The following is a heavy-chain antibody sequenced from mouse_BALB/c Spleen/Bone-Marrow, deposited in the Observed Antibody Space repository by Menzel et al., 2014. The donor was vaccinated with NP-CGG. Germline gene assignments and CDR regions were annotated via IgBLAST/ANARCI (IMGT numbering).Heavy chain of an antibody. CDR3: ANYGSWYFAV. D-gene: IGHD1-1*01. CDR2: MTYSGST. J-gene: IGHJ1*01. Sequence: EVKLQESGPGLVKPSQSLSLPCTITGYSITSDYAWNWIRQFPGNTLEWMGYMTYSGSTSYNPSLKSRFSITRGTSKNQFFLQLTPVTTEDTATYYCANYGSWYFAVWGAGTTVTVSS. V-gene: IGHV3-2*02. CDR1: GYSITSDYA.